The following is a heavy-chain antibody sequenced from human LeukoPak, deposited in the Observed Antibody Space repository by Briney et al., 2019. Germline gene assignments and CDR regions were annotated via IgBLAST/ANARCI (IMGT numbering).Heavy chain of an antibody. V-gene: IGHV3-48*04. D-gene: IGHD4-11*01. CDR3: ARGMYYSNYYGPYYYYYMDV. J-gene: IGHJ6*03. CDR2: ISSSGSTI. Sequence: GGSLRLSCAASVFTFNNYAMSWVRQAGAKELQRVSYISSSGSTIYYADSVKGRFTISRDNAKNSLYLQMNSLRAEDTAVYYCARGMYYSNYYGPYYYYYMDVWGKGTTVTVSS. CDR1: VFTFNNYA.